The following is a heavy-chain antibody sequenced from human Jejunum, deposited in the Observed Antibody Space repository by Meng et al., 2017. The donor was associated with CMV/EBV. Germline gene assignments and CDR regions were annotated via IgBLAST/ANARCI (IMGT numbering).Heavy chain of an antibody. Sequence: AASGITFTFYWIHWVRQAPGKGLVWVSRINNDGSRINYADSVKGRFTISKDNAKNTVFLHMNSLRAEDTAVYYCATSPYRSSSVFDYWGPGTLVTVSS. D-gene: IGHD6-6*01. J-gene: IGHJ4*02. CDR1: GITFTFYW. CDR2: INNDGSRI. CDR3: ATSPYRSSSVFDY. V-gene: IGHV3-74*01.